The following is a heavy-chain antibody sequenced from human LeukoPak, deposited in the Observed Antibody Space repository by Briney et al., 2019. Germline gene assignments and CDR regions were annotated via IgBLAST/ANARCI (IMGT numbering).Heavy chain of an antibody. CDR1: GFTFDDYA. CDR3: AKDSRMYSSGWYGPYFDY. D-gene: IGHD6-19*01. Sequence: GGSLRLSCAASGFTFDDYAMHWVRQAPGKGLEWVSGISWNSGSIGYADSVKGRFTISRDNAKNSLYLQMNSLRAEDTALYYCAKDSRMYSSGWYGPYFDYWGQGTLVTVSS. CDR2: ISWNSGSI. J-gene: IGHJ4*02. V-gene: IGHV3-9*01.